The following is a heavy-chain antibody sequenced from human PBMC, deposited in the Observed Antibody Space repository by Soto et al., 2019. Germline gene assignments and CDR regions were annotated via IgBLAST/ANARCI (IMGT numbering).Heavy chain of an antibody. CDR3: ARTDYGSGSYYNFDF. Sequence: QVQLQESGPGLVMPSGTLSLTCAVSGVSISSGDWWSWVRQSPGKGLEWIGAIHHSGSTNYNTSIKSRVFMSVDKSKNQFSLNLSSVTAADTAVYYCARTDYGSGSYYNFDFWGQGTLVTVSS. D-gene: IGHD3-10*01. J-gene: IGHJ4*02. V-gene: IGHV4-4*02. CDR2: IHHSGST. CDR1: GVSISSGDW.